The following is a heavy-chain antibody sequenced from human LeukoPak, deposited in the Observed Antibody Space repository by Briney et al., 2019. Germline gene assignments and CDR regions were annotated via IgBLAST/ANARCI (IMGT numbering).Heavy chain of an antibody. J-gene: IGHJ6*02. Sequence: SETLSLTCTGSGGSISSYYWSWIRQPAGKGLEWIGRIYTSGSTNYNPSLKSRVTMSVDPSKNQFSLKLSSVTAADTAVYYCARDQGSGYYSPYGMDVWGRGTTVIVSS. V-gene: IGHV4-4*07. CDR1: GGSISSYY. D-gene: IGHD3-22*01. CDR3: ARDQGSGYYSPYGMDV. CDR2: IYTSGST.